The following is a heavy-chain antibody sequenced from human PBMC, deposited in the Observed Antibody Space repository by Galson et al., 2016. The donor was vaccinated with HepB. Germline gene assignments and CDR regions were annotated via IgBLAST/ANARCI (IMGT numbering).Heavy chain of an antibody. CDR3: ARDDDRSGNNLDY. J-gene: IGHJ4*02. V-gene: IGHV3-33*05. Sequence: SLRLSCAASGFTFSRYGFHWVRQAPGKGLEWVAVITNDGVIKYYTDSVKGRFTISRDNSRNTLDLQMNSLRAEDTVLYYCARDDDRSGNNLDYWGQGTLVTVSS. CDR2: ITNDGVIK. CDR1: GFTFSRYG. D-gene: IGHD3-22*01.